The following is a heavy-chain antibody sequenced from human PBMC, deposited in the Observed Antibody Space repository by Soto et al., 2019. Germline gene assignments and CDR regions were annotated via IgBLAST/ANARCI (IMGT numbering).Heavy chain of an antibody. J-gene: IGHJ6*02. V-gene: IGHV4-61*01. CDR3: ARARADSAGSSLGCRLDV. CDR1: VHFVPFDHSY. Sequence: WETLYLTCVVSVHFVPFDHSYWSWIRQPPGKGLEWIGHIYFTDAYTYSRSLKRRVTMSIDSYKTQFSLNLTSVTAADSAIYYCARARADSAGSSLGCRLDVWGQGTPVTVSS. D-gene: IGHD3-10*01. CDR2: IYFTDAY.